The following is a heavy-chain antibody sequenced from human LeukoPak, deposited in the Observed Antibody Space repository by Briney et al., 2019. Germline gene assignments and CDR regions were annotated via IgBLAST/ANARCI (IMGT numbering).Heavy chain of an antibody. J-gene: IGHJ5*02. D-gene: IGHD2-2*02. CDR3: AREGFRPYCSSTSCYKRGWFDP. Sequence: ASVKVSCKASGYTFTSYGISWVRQAPGQGLEWMGWISAYNGNTNYAQKLQGRVTMTTDTSTSTAYMELRSLRSDDTAVYYCAREGFRPYCSSTSCYKRGWFDPRGQGTLVTVSS. V-gene: IGHV1-18*01. CDR1: GYTFTSYG. CDR2: ISAYNGNT.